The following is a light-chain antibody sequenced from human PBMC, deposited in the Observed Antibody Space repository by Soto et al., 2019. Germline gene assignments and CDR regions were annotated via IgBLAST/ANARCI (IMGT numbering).Light chain of an antibody. CDR1: SSNIGNHY. V-gene: IGLV1-47*01. Sequence: QSVLTQPPSASGTPGQRVTISCSGSSSNIGNHYVYWYQHLPGTAPKLLIYRNNQRPSGVPDRFSGSHSGTSGSLAISGLRSEDEADYYCAAWDDSLSCYVFGTGTKLTVL. CDR3: AAWDDSLSCYV. CDR2: RNN. J-gene: IGLJ1*01.